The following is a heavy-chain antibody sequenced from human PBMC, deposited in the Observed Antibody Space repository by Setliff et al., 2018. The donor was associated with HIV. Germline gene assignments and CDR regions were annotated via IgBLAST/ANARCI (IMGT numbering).Heavy chain of an antibody. D-gene: IGHD3-16*01. CDR2: ISYIGYT. CDR1: GDSINSGGYH. J-gene: IGHJ4*02. V-gene: IGHV4-31*03. Sequence: PSETLSLTCTVSGDSINSGGYHWTWIRQHPGKGLEWIGYISYIGYTYYNPALKSRLTISLYTSKNQFSLKLSSVTAADTAVYYCVNPSGAMGDFDSWGQGTLVTVSS. CDR3: VNPSGAMGDFDS.